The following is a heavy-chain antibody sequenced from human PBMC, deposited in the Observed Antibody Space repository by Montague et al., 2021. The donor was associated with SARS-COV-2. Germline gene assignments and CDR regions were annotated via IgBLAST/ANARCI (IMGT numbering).Heavy chain of an antibody. V-gene: IGHV4-59*01. J-gene: IGHJ4*02. CDR3: AATLGGSYYLAAYYFDS. CDR1: GGSISSDC. Sequence: SETLSLTCTVSGGSISSDCCSWIRQTRGKGLEWIGYRYYSGSTKXNPSLESGVAMSVDTSKNQFSLSLTSVTAADTALYYCAATLGGSYYLAAYYFDSWGQGTTVAVSS. D-gene: IGHD1-26*01. CDR2: RYYSGST.